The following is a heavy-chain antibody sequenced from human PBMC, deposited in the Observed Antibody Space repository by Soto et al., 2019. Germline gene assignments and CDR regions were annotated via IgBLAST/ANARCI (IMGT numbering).Heavy chain of an antibody. J-gene: IGHJ6*02. CDR1: GFTFSTYN. V-gene: IGHV3-48*02. CDR3: ARDGNRGYDMDV. CDR2: MSNTGRTI. Sequence: EVQVVESGGGLVQPGGSLRLSCEGSGFTFSTYNMDWVRQAPGKGLEWVSYMSNTGRTIFYADSVRGRFTISRDNAKNALFLQTNSLRDEDTSVYYCARDGNRGYDMDVWGQGTTVTVSS.